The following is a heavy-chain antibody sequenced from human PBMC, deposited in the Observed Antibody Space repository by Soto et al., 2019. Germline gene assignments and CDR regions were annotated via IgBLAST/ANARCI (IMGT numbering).Heavy chain of an antibody. CDR1: GYTFTGYY. CDR2: INPNSGGT. J-gene: IGHJ4*02. V-gene: IGHV1-2*02. Sequence: QVQLVQSGAEVKKPGASVKVSCKASGYTFTGYYMHWVRQAPGQGLEWMGWINPNSGGTNYAQKFQGRVTMTRDTSISTAYMELSRLRSDDTAVYYCARDKSLIMITCGGVSGLDYWGQGTLVTVSS. CDR3: ARDKSLIMITCGGVSGLDY. D-gene: IGHD3-16*01.